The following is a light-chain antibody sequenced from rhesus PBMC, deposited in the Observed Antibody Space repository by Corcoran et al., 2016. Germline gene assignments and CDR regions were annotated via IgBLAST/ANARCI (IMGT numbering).Light chain of an antibody. CDR1: NIGNNN. J-gene: IGLJ1*01. Sequence: SYDLTQPPSVSVSPGQTARITWGGDNIGNNNVHWYQQKPPQAPLLVIYFADERPSGIPERFSGSKSATTATLTISGVEAGDEADYFCQVWDTSRDHYIFGGGTRLTV. CDR2: FAD. V-gene: IGLV3-44*01. CDR3: QVWDTSRDHYI.